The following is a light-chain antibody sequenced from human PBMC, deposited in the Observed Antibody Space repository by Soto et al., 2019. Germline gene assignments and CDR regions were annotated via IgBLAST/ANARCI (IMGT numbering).Light chain of an antibody. J-gene: IGLJ2*01. CDR3: CSYAGSSTVVV. CDR1: SSDVGSYNL. Sequence: HSALTQPASVSGSPGQSITISCTGTSSDVGSYNLVSWYQQHPGKAPKLMIYEGSKRPSGVSNRFSGSKSGNTASLTISGLQAEDEADYYCCSYAGSSTVVVFGGGTKVTVL. V-gene: IGLV2-23*01. CDR2: EGS.